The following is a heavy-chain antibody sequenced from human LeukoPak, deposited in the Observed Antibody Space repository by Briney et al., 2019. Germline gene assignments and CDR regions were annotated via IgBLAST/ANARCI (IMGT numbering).Heavy chain of an antibody. D-gene: IGHD3-10*01. CDR2: VNHSGDT. J-gene: IGHJ2*01. V-gene: IGHV4-34*01. Sequence: PSETLSLTCAVYGGSFSGYYWSWIRQPPGKGLEWIGEVNHSGDTNYNPSLKGRVTISVDMSKNQFSLKLSSVTAADTAVYYCARVQLWFGELCFDLWGRGTLVTVSS. CDR3: ARVQLWFGELCFDL. CDR1: GGSFSGYY.